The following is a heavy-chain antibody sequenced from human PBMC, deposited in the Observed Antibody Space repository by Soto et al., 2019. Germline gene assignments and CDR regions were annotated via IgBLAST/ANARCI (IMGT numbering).Heavy chain of an antibody. CDR1: GFTFSSHA. CDR3: AKKRSGSWSMGCFDS. Sequence: PGGSLRLSCAASGFTFSSHAMNWVRQAPGKGLEWVSAISGSADDIYYADSVKGRFTISRDTSTNTVFLQMNSLRAEDTALYYCAKKRSGSWSMGCFDSWGQGTLVTVS. CDR2: ISGSADDI. D-gene: IGHD2-8*01. V-gene: IGHV3-23*01. J-gene: IGHJ4*02.